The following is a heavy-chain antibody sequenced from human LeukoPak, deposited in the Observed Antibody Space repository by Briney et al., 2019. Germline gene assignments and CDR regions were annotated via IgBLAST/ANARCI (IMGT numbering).Heavy chain of an antibody. V-gene: IGHV4-31*03. CDR3: ARIDSSGYFDY. CDR2: IYYSGST. Sequence: SQTLSLTCTVSGGSISSGGYYWSWIRQHPGKGLEWIGYIYYSGSTYYNPSLKSRVTISVDTPKNQFSLKLSSVTAADTAVYYCARIDSSGYFDYWGQGTLVTVSS. J-gene: IGHJ4*02. D-gene: IGHD3-22*01. CDR1: GGSISSGGYY.